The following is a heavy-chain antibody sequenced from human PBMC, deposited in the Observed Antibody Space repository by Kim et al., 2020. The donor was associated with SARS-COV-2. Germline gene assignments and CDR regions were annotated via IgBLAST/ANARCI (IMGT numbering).Heavy chain of an antibody. Sequence: SETLSLTCTVSGGSISSYYWSWIRQPPGKGLEWIGYIYYSGSTNYNPSLKSRVTISVDTSKNQFSLKLSSVTAADTAVYYCARGNYDILTGYPSWGQGTLVTVSS. CDR1: GGSISSYY. D-gene: IGHD3-9*01. J-gene: IGHJ4*02. V-gene: IGHV4-59*01. CDR2: IYYSGST. CDR3: ARGNYDILTGYPS.